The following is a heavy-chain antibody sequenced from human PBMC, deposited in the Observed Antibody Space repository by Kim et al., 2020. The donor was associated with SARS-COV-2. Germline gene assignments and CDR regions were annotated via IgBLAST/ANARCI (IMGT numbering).Heavy chain of an antibody. D-gene: IGHD3-3*01. CDR1: GGSISSYY. CDR3: ARDGGIWSGYSPTYYYYGMDV. J-gene: IGHJ6*02. V-gene: IGHV4-59*13. CDR2: IYYSGST. Sequence: SETLSLTCTVSGGSISSYYWSWIRQPPGKGLEWIGYIYYSGSTNYNPSLKIRVTISVDTSKNQFSLKLSSVTAADTAVYYCARDGGIWSGYSPTYYYYGMDVWGQGTTVTVSS.